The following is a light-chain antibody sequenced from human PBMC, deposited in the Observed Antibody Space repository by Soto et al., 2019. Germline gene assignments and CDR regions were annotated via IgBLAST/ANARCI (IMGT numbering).Light chain of an antibody. CDR3: QQYHNWLPIT. CDR2: GAS. Sequence: EIVLTQSPGTLSLSPGERATLSCRASVSVRTDLAWYQQKPGQAPRLLIYGASTRAAGVPVRFSGSGSGSEFTLTIDTLQSEDFAVYYCQQYHNWLPITFGQGTKV. V-gene: IGKV3-15*01. J-gene: IGKJ1*01. CDR1: VSVRTD.